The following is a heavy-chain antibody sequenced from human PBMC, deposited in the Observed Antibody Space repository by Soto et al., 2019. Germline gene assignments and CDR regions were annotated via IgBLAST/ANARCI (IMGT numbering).Heavy chain of an antibody. CDR1: GGTFSSYA. D-gene: IGHD4-4*01. CDR2: IIPIFGTA. J-gene: IGHJ5*02. V-gene: IGHV1-69*06. Sequence: GXSVKVSCKGSGGTFSSYAISWVRQAPGQGLEWMGGIIPIFGTANYAQKFQGRVTITADKSTSTSYMELSSLRSEDTAVYYCARSRNKNWFDPSGQGNLVTVSS. CDR3: ARSRNKNWFDP.